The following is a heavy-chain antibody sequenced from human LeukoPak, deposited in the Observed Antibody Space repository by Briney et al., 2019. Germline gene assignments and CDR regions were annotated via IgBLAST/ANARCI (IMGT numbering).Heavy chain of an antibody. CDR2: ISYDGSNK. D-gene: IGHD4-17*01. Sequence: GGSLRLSCTVSGFTFGDYTMSWFRQAPGKGLEWVAVISYDGSNKYYADSVKGRFTISRDNSKNTLYLQMNSLRAEDTAVYYCARDSTTAWYNWFDPWGQGTLVTVSS. V-gene: IGHV3-30-3*01. CDR1: GFTFGDYT. CDR3: ARDSTTAWYNWFDP. J-gene: IGHJ5*02.